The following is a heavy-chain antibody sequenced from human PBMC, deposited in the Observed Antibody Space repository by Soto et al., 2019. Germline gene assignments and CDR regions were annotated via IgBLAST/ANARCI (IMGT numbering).Heavy chain of an antibody. CDR2: ISYDGSNK. Sequence: SLRLSCAASGFTFSSYGMHWVRQAPGKGLEWVAVISYDGSNKYYADSVKGRFTISRDNSKNTLYLQMNSLRAEDTAVYYCAKAPPSLHVDTAMVLNYFDYWGQGTLVTVSS. CDR3: AKAPPSLHVDTAMVLNYFDY. J-gene: IGHJ4*02. V-gene: IGHV3-30*18. D-gene: IGHD5-18*01. CDR1: GFTFSSYG.